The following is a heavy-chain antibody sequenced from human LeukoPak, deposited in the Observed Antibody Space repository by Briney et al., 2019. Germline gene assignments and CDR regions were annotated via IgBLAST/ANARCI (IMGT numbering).Heavy chain of an antibody. J-gene: IGHJ4*02. CDR1: GFTVSSNY. CDR3: ARILVTPGTIEYCSGGSCYFDY. Sequence: SGGSPRLSCAASGFTVSSNYMSWVRQAPGKGLEWVSVIYSGGSTYYADSVKGRFTISRDNSKNTLYLQMNSLRAEDTAVYYCARILVTPGTIEYCSGGSCYFDYWGQGTLVTVSS. CDR2: IYSGGST. D-gene: IGHD2-15*01. V-gene: IGHV3-53*01.